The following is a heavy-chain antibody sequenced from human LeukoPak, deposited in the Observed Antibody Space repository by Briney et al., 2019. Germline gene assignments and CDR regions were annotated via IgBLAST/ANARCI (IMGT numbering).Heavy chain of an antibody. D-gene: IGHD1-26*01. CDR3: ARDSRGSSGSLDY. CDR2: IYSGGST. J-gene: IGHJ4*02. V-gene: IGHV3-53*01. Sequence: PGGSLRLSCAASGFTFSNYAMHWVRQAPGKGLEWVSVIYSGGSTYYADSVKGRFTISRDNSKNTLYVQMNSLRAEDTAVYYCARDSRGSSGSLDYWGQGTLVTVSS. CDR1: GFTFSNYA.